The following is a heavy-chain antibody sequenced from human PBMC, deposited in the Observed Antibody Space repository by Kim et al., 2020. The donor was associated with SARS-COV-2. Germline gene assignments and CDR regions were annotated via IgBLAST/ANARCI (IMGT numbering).Heavy chain of an antibody. V-gene: IGHV3-23*01. CDR3: ARRPGLNFDN. D-gene: IGHD6-25*01. CDR1: GFTFSSFA. Sequence: GGSLRLSCAASGFTFSSFAMSWVRQAPGKGLEWVSAISGTGGTTAYADSVKGRFTISRDTSRTSLYLQMNTLRAEDTAVYYCARRPGLNFDNWCQG. J-gene: IGHJ4*02. CDR2: ISGTGGTT.